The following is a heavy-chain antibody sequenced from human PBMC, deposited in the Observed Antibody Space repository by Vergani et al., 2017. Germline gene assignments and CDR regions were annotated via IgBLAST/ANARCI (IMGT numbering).Heavy chain of an antibody. V-gene: IGHV3-30*02. Sequence: QVQLVESGGGVVQRGGSLRLSCATSGFTLSNYDMQWVRQGPGKGLEFVAFIQVDGSNQYYADSGKGRFTLSRDCSKNTLYLQMNSLRTDDTATYYCAKHFRGWGIDYWGQGTQVIVSS. CDR1: GFTLSNYD. J-gene: IGHJ4*02. CDR2: IQVDGSNQ. D-gene: IGHD3-16*01. CDR3: AKHFRGWGIDY.